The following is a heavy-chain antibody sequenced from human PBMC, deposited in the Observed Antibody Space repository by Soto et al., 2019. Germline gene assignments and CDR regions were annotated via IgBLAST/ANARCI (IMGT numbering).Heavy chain of an antibody. Sequence: GGSLRLSCAASGFTFSSYAMSWVRQAPGKGLEWVSAISGSGGSTYYADSVKGRFTISRDNSKNTLYLQMNSLRAEDTAVYYCAKLRSIAAAGEYYFDYWGQGTLVTVSS. D-gene: IGHD6-13*01. CDR2: ISGSGGST. CDR1: GFTFSSYA. CDR3: AKLRSIAAAGEYYFDY. J-gene: IGHJ4*02. V-gene: IGHV3-23*01.